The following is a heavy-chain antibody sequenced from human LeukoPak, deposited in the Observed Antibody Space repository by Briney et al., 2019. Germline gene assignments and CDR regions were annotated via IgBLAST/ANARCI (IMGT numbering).Heavy chain of an antibody. D-gene: IGHD3-10*01. V-gene: IGHV3-7*03. J-gene: IGHJ6*04. CDR3: ARAADTMVRGVTVYYYYGMDV. CDR2: IKQDGSEK. CDR1: GFTFSSYW. Sequence: GGSLRLSCAASGFTFSSYWMSWVRQAPGKGLEWVANIKQDGSEKYYVDSVKGRFTISRDNAKNSLYLQMNSLRAEDTAVYYCARAADTMVRGVTVYYYYGMDVCGKGTTVTVSS.